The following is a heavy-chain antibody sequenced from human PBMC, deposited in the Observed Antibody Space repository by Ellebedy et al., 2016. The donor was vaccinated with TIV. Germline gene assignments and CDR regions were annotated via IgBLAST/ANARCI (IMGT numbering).Heavy chain of an antibody. V-gene: IGHV4-34*01. Sequence: SETLSLXCAVYGASFSHYYWSWIRLPPGKGLEWIGEINHSGSTYYNPSLKSRVSMSVDRSKNQFSLKLNSLSAADTAVYFCARGRGGSYSIPFDYWGQGTLVTVSS. D-gene: IGHD1-26*01. J-gene: IGHJ4*02. CDR3: ARGRGGSYSIPFDY. CDR1: GASFSHYY. CDR2: INHSGST.